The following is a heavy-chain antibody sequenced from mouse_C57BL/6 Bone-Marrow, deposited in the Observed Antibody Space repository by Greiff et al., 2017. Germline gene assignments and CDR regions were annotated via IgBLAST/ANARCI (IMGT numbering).Heavy chain of an antibody. J-gene: IGHJ3*01. Sequence: QVQLQQSGAELARPGASVKLSCKASGYTFTSYGISWVKQRTGQGLEWIGEIYPRSGNTYYNEKFKGKATLTADKSSSTAYMELRSLTSEDSAVYFWARRRRSTMVTTRAWFAYWGQGTLVTVSA. D-gene: IGHD2-2*01. V-gene: IGHV1-81*01. CDR3: ARRRRSTMVTTRAWFAY. CDR1: GYTFTSYG. CDR2: IYPRSGNT.